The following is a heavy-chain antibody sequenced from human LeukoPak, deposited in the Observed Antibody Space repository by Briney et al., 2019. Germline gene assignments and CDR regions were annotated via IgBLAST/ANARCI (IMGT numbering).Heavy chain of an antibody. D-gene: IGHD2-2*01. Sequence: PGESLKISCKGSGYSFTNYWIGWVRQMPGKGLEWMGIIYPADSDTRYSPSFQGQVTISVDKSISTAYLQWSGLKASDTAVYYCARLLGYCSSTSCLYGMDVWGKGTTVTVSS. V-gene: IGHV5-51*01. CDR1: GYSFTNYW. CDR2: IYPADSDT. CDR3: ARLLGYCSSTSCLYGMDV. J-gene: IGHJ6*04.